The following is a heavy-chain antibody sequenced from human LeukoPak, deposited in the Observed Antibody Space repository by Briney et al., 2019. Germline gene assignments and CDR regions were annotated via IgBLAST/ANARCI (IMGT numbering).Heavy chain of an antibody. Sequence: PGGSLRLSCAASGFTFSSYGMHWVRQAPGKGLEWVAVISYDGSNKYYADSVKGRFTISGDNSKNTLYLQMNSLRAEDTAVYYCAKDGHAGRYYDSSGYLVDAFDIWGQGTMVTVSS. D-gene: IGHD3-22*01. CDR1: GFTFSSYG. J-gene: IGHJ3*02. V-gene: IGHV3-30*18. CDR3: AKDGHAGRYYDSSGYLVDAFDI. CDR2: ISYDGSNK.